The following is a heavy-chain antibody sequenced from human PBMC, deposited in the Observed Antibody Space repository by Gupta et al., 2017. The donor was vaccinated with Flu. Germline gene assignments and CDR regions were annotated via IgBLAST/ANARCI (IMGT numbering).Heavy chain of an antibody. CDR2: IKQDGSEK. CDR3: ARNRCSSTSCTQVDY. J-gene: IGHJ4*02. V-gene: IGHV3-7*01. D-gene: IGHD2-2*01. Sequence: EVQLVESGGGLVQPGGSLRLSCAASGFTFSSYWMSWVRQAPGKGLEWVANIKQDGSEKYYVASVKGRFTISRYNAKNSLYLQMNSLRAEDTAVYYCARNRCSSTSCTQVDYWGQGTLVTVSS. CDR1: GFTFSSYW.